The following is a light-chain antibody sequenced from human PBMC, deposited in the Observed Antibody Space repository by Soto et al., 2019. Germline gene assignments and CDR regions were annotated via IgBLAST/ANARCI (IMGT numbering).Light chain of an antibody. V-gene: IGKV3-20*01. J-gene: IGKJ1*01. CDR1: HTISSSY. Sequence: EIVLTQSPGTLSLSPGERATLSCRASHTISSSYLAWYQQKPGQAPRLLIYGASNRATGIPARFSGSGSGTVFTLTISRLEPEDFAVYYCQQYGRSRTFGQGTKVDIK. CDR3: QQYGRSRT. CDR2: GAS.